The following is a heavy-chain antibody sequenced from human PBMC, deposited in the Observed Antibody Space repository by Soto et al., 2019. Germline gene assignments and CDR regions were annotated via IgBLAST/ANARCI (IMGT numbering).Heavy chain of an antibody. CDR3: ARHDAVGKETDGMDV. CDR1: GGSFSGYY. V-gene: IGHV4-34*01. D-gene: IGHD2-15*01. J-gene: IGHJ6*02. Sequence: SETLSLTCAVYGGSFSGYYWSWIRQPPGKGLEWIGEINHSGSTNYNPSLKSRVTISVDTSKNQFSLKLSSVTAADTAVYYCARHDAVGKETDGMDVWGQGTTVTVSS. CDR2: INHSGST.